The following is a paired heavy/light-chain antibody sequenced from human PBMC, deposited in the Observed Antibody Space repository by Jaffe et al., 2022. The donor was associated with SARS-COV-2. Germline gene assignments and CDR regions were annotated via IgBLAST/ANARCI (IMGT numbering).Light chain of an antibody. V-gene: IGKV1-16*02. J-gene: IGKJ5*01. CDR2: AAS. Sequence: DIQMTQSPSSLSASVGDRVTITCRASQGISNSVAWFQQKPGKAPKSLIYAASSLHSGVPSKFSGSGSGTDFTLTISSLQPEDFATYYCRQYKSYPITFGQGTRLEIK. CDR1: QGISNS. CDR3: RQYKSYPIT.
Heavy chain of an antibody. CDR3: ARVSTAYDFDY. CDR1: GFTFSDHY. J-gene: IGHJ4*02. CDR2: IRNKANSHTT. D-gene: IGHD5-18*01. V-gene: IGHV3-72*01. Sequence: EVQLVDSGGGLVQPGGSLRLSCAASGFTFSDHYMDWVRQAPGKGLEWVGRIRNKANSHTTEYAASVKGRFTISRDDSRNSLYLQMNSLKTDDTAVYYCARVSTAYDFDYWGQGTLVTVSS.